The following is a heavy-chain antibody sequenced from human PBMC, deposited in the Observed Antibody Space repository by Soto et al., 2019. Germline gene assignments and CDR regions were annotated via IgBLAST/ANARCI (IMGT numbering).Heavy chain of an antibody. CDR3: AKALRPSLNFFYYMDV. D-gene: IGHD2-2*01. Sequence: EVQLLASGGGLVQPGGSLRLSCVVSGFTFGSYAMGWVRQAPEKGPEWVAILGGNGFTTYYADSVKGRFTISGDKSKSTLFLQMNSLRADDTGVYYCAKALRPSLNFFYYMDVWGRGTSVTVSS. V-gene: IGHV3-23*01. J-gene: IGHJ6*03. CDR2: LGGNGFTT. CDR1: GFTFGSYA.